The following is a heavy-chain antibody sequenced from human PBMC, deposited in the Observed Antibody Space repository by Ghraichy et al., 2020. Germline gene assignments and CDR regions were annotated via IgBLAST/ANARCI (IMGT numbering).Heavy chain of an antibody. J-gene: IGHJ1*01. CDR1: GFSFSNAW. CDR2: IFSDGSGA. CDR3: ARDVAYSFHH. V-gene: IGHV3-74*01. D-gene: IGHD2-15*01. Sequence: GGSLRLSCAASGFSFSNAWMHWVRQAPGKGLVWVSRIFSDGSGAIYADSVRGRFTISRDNAKSTVYLQIDSLRDDDTAVYYCARDVAYSFHHWGQGTLVTVSS.